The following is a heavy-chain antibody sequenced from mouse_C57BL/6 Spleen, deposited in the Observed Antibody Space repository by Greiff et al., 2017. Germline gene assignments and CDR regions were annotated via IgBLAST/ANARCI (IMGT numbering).Heavy chain of an antibody. CDR1: GFTFSDFY. J-gene: IGHJ4*01. V-gene: IGHV7-1*01. CDR3: ARDLYCSSPYYAMDY. D-gene: IGHD1-1*01. Sequence: EVQRVESGGGLVQSGRSLRLSCATSGFTFSDFYMEWVRQAPGKGLEWIAASRNKANDYTTEYSASVKGRFIVSRDTSQSILYLQMNALRAEDTAIYYCARDLYCSSPYYAMDYWGQGTSVTVSS. CDR2: SRNKANDYTT.